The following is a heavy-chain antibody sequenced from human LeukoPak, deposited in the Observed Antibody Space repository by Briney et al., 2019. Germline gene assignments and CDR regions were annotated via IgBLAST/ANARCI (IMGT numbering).Heavy chain of an antibody. CDR2: IYYSGST. Sequence: PSETLSLTCTVSGGSISSGGYYWSWIRQHPGKGLEWIGYIYYSGSTYYNPSLKSRVTISVDTSKNQSSLKLSSVTAADTAVYYCARVNERVDYYGMDVWGQGTTVTVSS. V-gene: IGHV4-31*03. CDR3: ARVNERVDYYGMDV. CDR1: GGSISSGGYY. D-gene: IGHD1-1*01. J-gene: IGHJ6*02.